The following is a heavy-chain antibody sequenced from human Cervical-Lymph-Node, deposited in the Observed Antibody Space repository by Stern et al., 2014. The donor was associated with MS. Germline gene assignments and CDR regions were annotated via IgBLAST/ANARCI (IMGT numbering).Heavy chain of an antibody. D-gene: IGHD4-11*01. J-gene: IGHJ4*02. V-gene: IGHV3-30*03. CDR1: GFNFSDLA. Sequence: VQLVQSGGGVVRPGRSLRLSCEDSGFNFSDLAVQWVRQAPGKGLEWLAVIADDGDNKYLADSVKGRFTVSRDNSRQTVGLQMNGLRIEDTATYYCVGGESTTRLDYWGQGVLVTVSS. CDR2: IADDGDNK. CDR3: VGGESTTRLDY.